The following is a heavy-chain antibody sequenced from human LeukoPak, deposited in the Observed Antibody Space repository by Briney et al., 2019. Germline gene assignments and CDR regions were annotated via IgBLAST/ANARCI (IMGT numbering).Heavy chain of an antibody. J-gene: IGHJ6*02. V-gene: IGHV3-43*02. CDR1: GFAFDDYA. Sequence: PGGSLRLSCAASGFAFDDYAMHWVRQAPGKGLEWVSLISGDGGSTYYADSVKGRFTISRDNSKNSLYLQMNSLRTEDTALYYCAKDLIVGATLYGMDVWGQGTTVTVSS. CDR2: ISGDGGST. D-gene: IGHD1-26*01. CDR3: AKDLIVGATLYGMDV.